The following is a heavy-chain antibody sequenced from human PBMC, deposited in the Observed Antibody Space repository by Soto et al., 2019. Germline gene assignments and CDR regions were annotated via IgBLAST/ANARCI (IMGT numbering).Heavy chain of an antibody. Sequence: QVQLQESGPGLVKPSQTLTLTCTVSGGSISSGSFYWSWIRQHPGKGLEGIGHISDSGSSYYNPSLESRVTISVDTSKTQFSLKLSAVTAADTAVYFCARTTFYDIFAAYYSLFDYWGQGTLVTVSS. CDR3: ARTTFYDIFAAYYSLFDY. D-gene: IGHD3-9*01. CDR1: GGSISSGSFY. V-gene: IGHV4-31*03. CDR2: ISDSGSS. J-gene: IGHJ4*02.